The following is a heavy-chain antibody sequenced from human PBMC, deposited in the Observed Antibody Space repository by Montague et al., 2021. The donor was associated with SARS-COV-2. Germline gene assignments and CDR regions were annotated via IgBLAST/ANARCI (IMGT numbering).Heavy chain of an antibody. Sequence: PALVKPTKTLTLTCTFSGFSLSTSGMCVSWIRQPPGKALEWLALIAWDDDKYYSTSLKTRLNISKDTSKNQVVLTMTNMDPVDTATYYCARIIANSSGWGEWFDPWGQGTLVTVSS. CDR3: ARIIANSSGWGEWFDP. J-gene: IGHJ5*02. CDR2: IAWDDDK. CDR1: GFSLSTSGMC. V-gene: IGHV2-70*01. D-gene: IGHD6-25*01.